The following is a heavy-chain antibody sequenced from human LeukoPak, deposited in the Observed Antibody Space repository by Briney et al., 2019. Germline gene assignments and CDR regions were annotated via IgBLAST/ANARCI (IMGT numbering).Heavy chain of an antibody. V-gene: IGHV4-34*01. J-gene: IGHJ4*02. CDR2: INHSGST. CDR3: ARGRFWSGYYATPLDY. D-gene: IGHD3-3*01. Sequence: SETLSLTCAVYGGSFSGYCWSWIRQPPGKGLEWIGEINHSGSTNYNPSLKSRVTISVDTSKNQFSLKLSSVTAADTAVYYCARGRFWSGYYATPLDYWGQGTLVTVSS. CDR1: GGSFSGYC.